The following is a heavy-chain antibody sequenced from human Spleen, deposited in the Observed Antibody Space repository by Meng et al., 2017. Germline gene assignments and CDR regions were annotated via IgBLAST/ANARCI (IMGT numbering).Heavy chain of an antibody. V-gene: IGHV1-18*01. CDR3: ARSVVTAAAGPFDY. CDR2: INAVFGTT. J-gene: IGHJ4*02. CDR1: GGIFSNYV. D-gene: IGHD6-13*01. Sequence: ASVKVSCKALGGIFSNYVIGWVRQAPGQGLEWMGGINAVFGTTNYAQKLQGRVTMTTDTSTSTAYMELRSLRSDDTAVYYCARSVVTAAAGPFDYWGQGTLVTVSS.